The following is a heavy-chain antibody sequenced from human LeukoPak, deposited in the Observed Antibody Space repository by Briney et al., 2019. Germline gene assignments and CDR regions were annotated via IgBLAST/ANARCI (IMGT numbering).Heavy chain of an antibody. CDR1: GFTFSSYG. V-gene: IGHV3-33*01. D-gene: IGHD5-18*01. J-gene: IGHJ4*02. CDR3: ARAVDTAMGFVDY. Sequence: PGRSLRPSCAASGFTFSSYGMHWVRQAPGKGLEWVAVIWYDGSNKYYADSVKGRFTISRDNSKNTLYLQMNSLRAEDTAVYYCARAVDTAMGFVDYWGQGALVTVSS. CDR2: IWYDGSNK.